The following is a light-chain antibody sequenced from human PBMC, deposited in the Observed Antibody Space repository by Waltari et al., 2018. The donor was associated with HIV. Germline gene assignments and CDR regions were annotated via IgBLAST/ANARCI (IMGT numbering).Light chain of an antibody. V-gene: IGLV1-40*01. CDR2: GNS. CDR1: SSHIGAGYD. Sequence: QSVLTQPPSVSGAPGQRVTISCPGSSSHIGAGYDVHWYPQLPGTAPKLLIYGNSNRPSGVPDRFSGSKSGTSASLAITGLQAEDEADYYCQSYDSSLSGSVFGGGTKLTVL. CDR3: QSYDSSLSGSV. J-gene: IGLJ2*01.